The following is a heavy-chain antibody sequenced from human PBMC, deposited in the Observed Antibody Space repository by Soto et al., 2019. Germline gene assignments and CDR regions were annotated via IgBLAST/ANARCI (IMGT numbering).Heavy chain of an antibody. D-gene: IGHD7-27*01. CDR3: AADSGDVHLDFDY. V-gene: IGHV1-58*01. CDR2: IVVGSGNT. CDR1: GFTFTSSA. Sequence: SVKVSCKASGFTFTSSAVQWVRQARGQRLEWIGWIVVGSGNTNYAQKFQERVTITRDVSTSTAYMELSSLRSEDTAVYYCAADSGDVHLDFDYWGQGTLVTVSS. J-gene: IGHJ4*02.